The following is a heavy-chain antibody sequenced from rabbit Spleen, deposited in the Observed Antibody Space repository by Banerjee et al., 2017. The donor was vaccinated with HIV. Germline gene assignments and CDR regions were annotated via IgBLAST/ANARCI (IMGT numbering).Heavy chain of an antibody. J-gene: IGHJ6*01. CDR3: ARESSYAGYAAYGYAARYYGMDL. Sequence: QSLEESGGDLVKPGASLTLTCKASGVSFSSSSYMCWVRQAPGKGLEWIACIDTGSSGFTYLATWAKGRFTCSKTSSTTVSLQMTRLTAADTATYFCARESSYAGYAAYGYAARYYGMDLWGQGTLVTVS. CDR2: IDTGSSGFT. CDR1: GVSFSSSSY. V-gene: IGHV1S40*01. D-gene: IGHD6-1*01.